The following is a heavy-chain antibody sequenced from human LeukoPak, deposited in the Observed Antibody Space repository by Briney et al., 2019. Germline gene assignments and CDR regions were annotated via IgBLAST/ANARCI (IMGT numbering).Heavy chain of an antibody. J-gene: IGHJ4*02. D-gene: IGHD2/OR15-2a*01. Sequence: SGPTLVKPTQTLTLTCTFSGFSPSTTGVGVGWIRQPPGKALEWLALIYSNDDQRYSPSLKSRLTITKDTSKNQVVLTMTNTDPVDTATYYCAHIPQYNFGLRYFDYWGQGTLVTVSS. CDR2: IYSNDDQ. V-gene: IGHV2-5*01. CDR1: GFSPSTTGVG. CDR3: AHIPQYNFGLRYFDY.